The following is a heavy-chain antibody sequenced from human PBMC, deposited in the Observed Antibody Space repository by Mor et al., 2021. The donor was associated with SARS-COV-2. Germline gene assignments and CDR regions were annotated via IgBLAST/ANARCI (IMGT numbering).Heavy chain of an antibody. Sequence: KRRVTISVDTSKSQFSLKLNSVTAADTAVYYCARAGGVNYYDYWGQGTLVTVSS. CDR3: ARAGGVNYYDY. J-gene: IGHJ4*02. V-gene: IGHV4-30-2*04. D-gene: IGHD2-21*01.